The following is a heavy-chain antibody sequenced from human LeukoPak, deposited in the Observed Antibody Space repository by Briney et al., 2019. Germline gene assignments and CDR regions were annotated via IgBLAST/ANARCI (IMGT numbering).Heavy chain of an antibody. D-gene: IGHD6-19*01. Sequence: SETLSLTCTVSGGSISSSSYYWGWIRQPPGKGLEWIGSIYYSGSTYYNPSLKSRVTISVDTSKNQFSLKLSSVTAADTAVYYCARPSYSSGWYGPNYYFDYWGQGTLVTVSS. CDR1: GGSISSSSYY. CDR2: IYYSGST. CDR3: ARPSYSSGWYGPNYYFDY. J-gene: IGHJ4*02. V-gene: IGHV4-39*01.